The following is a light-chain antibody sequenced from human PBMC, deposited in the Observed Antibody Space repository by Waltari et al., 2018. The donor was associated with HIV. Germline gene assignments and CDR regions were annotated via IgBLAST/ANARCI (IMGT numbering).Light chain of an antibody. CDR1: QSIGNW. CDR3: QQISSASRT. Sequence: DIQMTQSPSTLSASVGDRVTITCRASQSIGNWLAWYQQNPGRAPKVLIYKASSLQSGVPSRFSGRGSETEFTLTISSLQPDDFATYYCQQISSASRTFGGGTKVEIK. J-gene: IGKJ4*01. V-gene: IGKV1-5*03. CDR2: KAS.